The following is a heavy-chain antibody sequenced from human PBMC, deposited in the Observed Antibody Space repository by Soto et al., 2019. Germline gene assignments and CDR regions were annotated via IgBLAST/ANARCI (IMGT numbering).Heavy chain of an antibody. J-gene: IGHJ6*02. D-gene: IGHD4-4*01. CDR1: GYTFTSYD. V-gene: IGHV1-8*01. CDR3: ARDQAGSRRGRDFSKPLTALYYYYGMDV. CDR2: MNPNSGNT. Sequence: ASVKVSCKASGYTFTSYDINWVRQATGQGLEWMGWMNPNSGNTGYAQKFQGRVTMTRNTSISTAYMELSSLRAEDTAVYYCARDQAGSRRGRDFSKPLTALYYYYGMDVWGQGTTVTVSS.